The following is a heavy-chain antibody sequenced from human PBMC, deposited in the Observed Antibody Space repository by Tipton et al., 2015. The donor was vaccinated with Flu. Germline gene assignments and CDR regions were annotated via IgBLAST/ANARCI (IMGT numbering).Heavy chain of an antibody. V-gene: IGHV1-18*04. CDR1: GYTFTGYY. D-gene: IGHD2-2*01. CDR3: ARDMPQGIVVIPPAKRFDY. J-gene: IGHJ4*02. Sequence: QLVQSGAEVKKPGASVKVSCKASGYTFTGYYVHWVRQAPGQGLEWMGWISAYSGNTNYARKFQGRVTMTTDPSTSTAYMELRSLKSDDTAVYYCARDMPQGIVVIPPAKRFDYWGQGTLVTVAS. CDR2: ISAYSGNT.